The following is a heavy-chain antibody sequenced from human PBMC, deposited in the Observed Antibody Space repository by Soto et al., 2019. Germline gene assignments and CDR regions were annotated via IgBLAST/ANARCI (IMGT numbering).Heavy chain of an antibody. CDR2: IRSKANSYAT. V-gene: IGHV3-73*01. D-gene: IGHD1-1*01. CDR3: TPQTTGAQDV. CDR1: GFTFSGSA. J-gene: IGHJ6*04. Sequence: GESLKISCAASGFTFSGSAMHWVRQASGKGLEWVGRIRSKANSYATAYAASVKDRFTISRDDSKNTAYLQMNSLKIEDTAVYYCTPQTTGAQDVWGKGTTVTVSS.